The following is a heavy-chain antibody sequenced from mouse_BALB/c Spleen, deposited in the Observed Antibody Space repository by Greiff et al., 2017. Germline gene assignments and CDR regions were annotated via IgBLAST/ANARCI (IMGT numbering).Heavy chain of an antibody. J-gene: IGHJ2*01. CDR1: GFTFSDYG. CDR3: ARDRAGEFDD. CDR2: ISNLAYSI. Sequence: DVKLVESGGGLVQPGGSRKLSCAASGFTFSDYGMAWVRQAPGKGPEWVAFISNLAYSIYYADTVTGRFTISRENAKNTLYLEMSSLRSEDTAMYYCARDRAGEFDDWGQGTTLTVSS. V-gene: IGHV5-15*02.